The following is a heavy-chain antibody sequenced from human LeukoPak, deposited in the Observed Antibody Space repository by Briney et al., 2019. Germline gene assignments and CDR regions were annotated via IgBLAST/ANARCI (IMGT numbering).Heavy chain of an antibody. Sequence: GGALRLSCSASGFTFSTYFMHWVRQAPGKGREYVSGISSNGGSTYYADSVKGRFTISRDNSKNTLYLQMSSLRAEDTAVYHCVKDDSYYYDSSGYPHWGQGTLVTVSS. V-gene: IGHV3-64D*09. J-gene: IGHJ4*02. CDR3: VKDDSYYYDSSGYPH. CDR1: GFTFSTYF. CDR2: ISSNGGST. D-gene: IGHD3-22*01.